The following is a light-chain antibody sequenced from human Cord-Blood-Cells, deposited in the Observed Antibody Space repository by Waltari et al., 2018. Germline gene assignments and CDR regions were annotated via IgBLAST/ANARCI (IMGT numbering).Light chain of an antibody. CDR2: EDN. V-gene: IGLV6-57*01. Sequence: NFMLTQPHSVSESPGKTVTISCTRSSGSIASNYVQWYQQRPGISPTTVIYEDNQRPSWVPDRFSGSIDSSSNSASLTISGLKTEDEADYYCQSYDSSNVVFGGGTKLTVL. CDR3: QSYDSSNVV. CDR1: SGSIASNY. J-gene: IGLJ2*01.